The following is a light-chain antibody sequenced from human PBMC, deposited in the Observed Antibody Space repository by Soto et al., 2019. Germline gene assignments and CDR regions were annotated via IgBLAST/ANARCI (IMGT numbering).Light chain of an antibody. Sequence: VQMTNSPSTLSGSVGDRVTITCRASQTISRWLAWYKQTPGKAPKFLIYDASSLESGVPSRFRGSGSGTEFTLTISSLQPDDFATYYCQQYNSYPLTFGGGTKVDI. CDR1: QTISRW. CDR2: DAS. CDR3: QQYNSYPLT. J-gene: IGKJ4*01. V-gene: IGKV1-5*01.